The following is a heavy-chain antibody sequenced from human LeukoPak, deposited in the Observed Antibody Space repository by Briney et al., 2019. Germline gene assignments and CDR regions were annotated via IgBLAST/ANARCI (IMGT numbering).Heavy chain of an antibody. CDR1: GGSISSSSYY. CDR2: IYYSGST. V-gene: IGHV4-39*01. Sequence: SETLSLTCTVSGGSISSSSYYWGWIRQPPGKGLEWIGSIYYSGSTYYNPSLKSRVTISVDTSKNQFSLKLSSVTAADTAVYYCARGGQKFIMIVFDYWGQGTLVTVSS. J-gene: IGHJ4*02. D-gene: IGHD3-22*01. CDR3: ARGGQKFIMIVFDY.